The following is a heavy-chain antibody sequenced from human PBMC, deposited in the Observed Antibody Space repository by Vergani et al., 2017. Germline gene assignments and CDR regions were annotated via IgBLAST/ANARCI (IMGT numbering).Heavy chain of an antibody. CDR2: IIPIFGTA. V-gene: IGHV1-69*13. CDR1: GGTFSSYA. D-gene: IGHD3-10*01. J-gene: IGHJ4*02. Sequence: QGQLAQSGAEVKKPGSSVKVSCKASGGTFSSYAISWVRQAPGQGLEWMGRIIPIFGTANYAQKFQGRVTITADESTSTAYMELSSLRSEDTAVYYCARMEVIWFGELVSFDYWGQGTLVTVSS. CDR3: ARMEVIWFGELVSFDY.